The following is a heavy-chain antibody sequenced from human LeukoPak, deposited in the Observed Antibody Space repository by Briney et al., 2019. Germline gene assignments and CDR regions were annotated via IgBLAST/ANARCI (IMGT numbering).Heavy chain of an antibody. CDR1: GFTFSSYG. CDR3: AKDGGNWFDP. J-gene: IGHJ5*02. Sequence: GGSLRLSCAASGFTFSSYGMHWVRQAPGKGLEWVAAISYDGSNKYYADSVKGRFTISRDNSKNTLYLQVNSLRAEDTAVYYCAKDGGNWFDPWGQGTLVTVSS. CDR2: ISYDGSNK. V-gene: IGHV3-30*18. D-gene: IGHD3-16*01.